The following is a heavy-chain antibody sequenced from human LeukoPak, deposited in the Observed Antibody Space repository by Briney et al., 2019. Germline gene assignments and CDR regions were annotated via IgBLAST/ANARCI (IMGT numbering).Heavy chain of an antibody. V-gene: IGHV4-39*01. CDR2: FWDGGNT. CDR1: GGSISSYY. Sequence: SETLSLTCTVAGGSISSYYWSWMRQPPGKGLEGMGSFWDGGNTYYKPSLKSRVTLSVDTSKNQFSLHLHSVTAADTAVYYCPRRDGSFAHWGQGTLAT. CDR3: PRRDGSFAH. D-gene: IGHD5-24*01. J-gene: IGHJ4*02.